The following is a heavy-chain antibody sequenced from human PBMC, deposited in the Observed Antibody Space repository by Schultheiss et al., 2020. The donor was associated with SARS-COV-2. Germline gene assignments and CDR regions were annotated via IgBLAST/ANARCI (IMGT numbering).Heavy chain of an antibody. CDR2: IYYSGST. CDR1: GGSISSYY. Sequence: SETLSLTCTVSGGSISSYYWSWIRQPAGKGLEWIGYIYYSGSTNYNPSLKSRVTISVDTSKNQFSLKLSSVTAADTAVYYCARRERIAIFGGAYDPWGQGTLVTVSS. V-gene: IGHV4-59*01. D-gene: IGHD3-3*01. CDR3: ARRERIAIFGGAYDP. J-gene: IGHJ5*02.